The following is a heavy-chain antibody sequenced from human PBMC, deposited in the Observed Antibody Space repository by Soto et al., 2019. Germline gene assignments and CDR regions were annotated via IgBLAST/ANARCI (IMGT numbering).Heavy chain of an antibody. CDR1: GFNFGAYA. D-gene: IGHD6-19*01. Sequence: GGSLRLSCEASGFNFGAYAMNWVRQAPGKGLEWVSGISGSSSGTYYTDSVKGRFTISRDNSKNTVYLQMNSLRGEDTAVYYCAKDRSENFWVYYYAMDVWGQGTAVTVPS. J-gene: IGHJ6*02. CDR3: AKDRSENFWVYYYAMDV. CDR2: ISGSSSGT. V-gene: IGHV3-23*01.